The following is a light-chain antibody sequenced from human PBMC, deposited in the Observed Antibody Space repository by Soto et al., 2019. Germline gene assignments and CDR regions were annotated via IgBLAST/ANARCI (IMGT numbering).Light chain of an antibody. CDR3: SSYTSSSTLGV. CDR2: EGN. CDR1: SNDVGTYNL. J-gene: IGLJ1*01. Sequence: QSVLTQPASVSGSPGQSITISCTGTSNDVGTYNLVSWYQQHPGKAPKVMIYEGNKRPSGVSDRFSASKSGNTASLTISGLQAEDEADYYCSSYTSSSTLGVFGTGTKVTVL. V-gene: IGLV2-14*02.